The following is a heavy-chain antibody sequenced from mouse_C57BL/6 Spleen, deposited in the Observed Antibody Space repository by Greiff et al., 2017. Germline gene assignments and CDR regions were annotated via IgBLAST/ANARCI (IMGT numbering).Heavy chain of an antibody. CDR2: IHPNSGST. D-gene: IGHD2-3*01. CDR1: GYTFTSYW. V-gene: IGHV1-64*01. J-gene: IGHJ2*01. CDR3: ARFGYDGYLDY. Sequence: QVQLQQPGAELVKPGASVKLSCKASGYTFTSYWMHWVKQRPGQGLEWIGMIHPNSGSTNYNEKFKSKATLTVDKSSSTAYMQLSSLTSEDSAVYYCARFGYDGYLDYWGQGTTLTVSS.